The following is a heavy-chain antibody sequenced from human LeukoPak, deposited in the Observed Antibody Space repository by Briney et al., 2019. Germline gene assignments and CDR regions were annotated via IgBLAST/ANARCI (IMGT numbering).Heavy chain of an antibody. CDR1: GGTISSYY. V-gene: IGHV4-4*07. J-gene: IGHJ5*02. D-gene: IGHD5-18*01. CDR2: IYTSGST. Sequence: SETLSLTCTVSGGTISSYYWSWIRQPAGKGLEWIGRIYTSGSTNYNPSLKSRVTMSVDTSKNQFSLKLSSVTAADTAVYYCTRVLSKSRGYSYLNLFDPWGQGTLVTVSS. CDR3: TRVLSKSRGYSYLNLFDP.